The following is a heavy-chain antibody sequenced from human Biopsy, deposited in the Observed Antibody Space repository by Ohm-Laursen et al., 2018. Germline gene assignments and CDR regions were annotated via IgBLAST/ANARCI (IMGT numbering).Heavy chain of an antibody. CDR3: AREGGGLLPIRLTDF. J-gene: IGHJ4*02. CDR2: INHRGRS. CDR1: GESFSDYY. Sequence: SETLSLTCEVSGESFSDYYWSWIRQSPGKGLEWIGEINHRGRSSYSPSLQSRVTISVDAPKNQFSLNMKSVTAADTAVYFRAREGGGLLPIRLTDFWGPGMMVTVSS. V-gene: IGHV4-34*01. D-gene: IGHD1-26*01.